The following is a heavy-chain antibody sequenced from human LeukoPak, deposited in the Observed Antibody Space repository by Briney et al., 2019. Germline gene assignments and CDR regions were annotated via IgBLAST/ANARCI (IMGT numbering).Heavy chain of an antibody. J-gene: IGHJ4*02. CDR3: AKDWATLPSRLSPFDS. CDR1: GFTFSSYA. V-gene: IGHV3-23*01. CDR2: ISATGGGT. D-gene: IGHD6-6*01. Sequence: PGASLRLSCAASGFTFSSYAMSWFRQAPGKGLEWVSTISATGGGTVYADSVKGRFTISRDNSENMLLLQMNSLRADDTAVYYCAKDWATLPSRLSPFDSWGQGILVTVSS.